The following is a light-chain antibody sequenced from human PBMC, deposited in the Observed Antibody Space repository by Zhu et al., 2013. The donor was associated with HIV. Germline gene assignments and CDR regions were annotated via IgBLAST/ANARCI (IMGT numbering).Light chain of an antibody. CDR2: AAS. CDR3: QQYNNWCS. Sequence: EIVLTQSPGTLSLSPGERATLSCRASQSIHSRSLAWYQQKPGQAPRLLIYAASTRATGIPARFSGSRSGTEFTLTISSLQSEDFAVYYCQQYNNWCSFGQGTRLEIK. CDR1: QSIHSRS. J-gene: IGKJ2*04. V-gene: IGKV3-15*01.